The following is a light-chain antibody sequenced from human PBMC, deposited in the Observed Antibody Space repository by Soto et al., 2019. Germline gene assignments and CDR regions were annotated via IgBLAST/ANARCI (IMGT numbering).Light chain of an antibody. J-gene: IGKJ1*01. V-gene: IGKV3-15*01. CDR3: QHYYSWPRT. CDR1: QSVRRN. Sequence: EIVMTQSPATLSVSPGERATLSCRASQSVRRNLAWYQHTPGQAPRLLIDAASTRATDIPARFSGAGSWTDFTLSSSSLPSEDFAVYYCQHYYSWPRTFGQGTKVEVK. CDR2: AAS.